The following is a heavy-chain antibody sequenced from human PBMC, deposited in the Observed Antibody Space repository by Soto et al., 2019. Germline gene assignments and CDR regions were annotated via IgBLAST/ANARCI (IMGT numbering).Heavy chain of an antibody. CDR2: ISYDGSNK. CDR1: GFTFSSYG. D-gene: IGHD3-22*01. V-gene: IGHV3-30*18. Sequence: LRLSCSASGFTFSSYGMHWVRQAPGKGLEWVAVISYDGSNKYYADSVKGRFTISRDNSKNTLYLQVNSLRAEDTAVYYCGNFYDSSGYYPDYWGQGTLVTVSS. CDR3: GNFYDSSGYYPDY. J-gene: IGHJ4*02.